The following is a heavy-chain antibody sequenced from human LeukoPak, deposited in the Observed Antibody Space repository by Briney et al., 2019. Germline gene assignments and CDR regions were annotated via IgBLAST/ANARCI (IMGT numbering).Heavy chain of an antibody. CDR3: VRVNNGNAKDFDY. CDR2: ISSSSSTI. J-gene: IGHJ4*02. V-gene: IGHV3-48*01. Sequence: GGSLRLSCAASGFTFSNYWMHWVRQAPGKGLEWVSYISSSSSTIYYADSVKGRFTISRDNAKNSLYLQMNSLRAEDTAVYYCVRVNNGNAKDFDYWGQGTLVTVSS. D-gene: IGHD1-14*01. CDR1: GFTFSNYW.